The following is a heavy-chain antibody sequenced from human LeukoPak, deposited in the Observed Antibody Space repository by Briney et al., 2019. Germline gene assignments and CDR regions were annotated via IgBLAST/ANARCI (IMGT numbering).Heavy chain of an antibody. CDR3: TWSGLKIES. J-gene: IGHJ4*02. D-gene: IGHD3-3*01. CDR1: GFTFSIAW. V-gene: IGHV3-15*01. CDR2: IKKKSDGATT. Sequence: PGGSLRLSCAASGFTFSIAWMSWVRQAPGKGREWLGQIKKKSDGATTAYAAPVKGRFTISRDDPKNTLFLQMNSLKTEDTALYYCTWSGLKIESWGQGTLVTVSS.